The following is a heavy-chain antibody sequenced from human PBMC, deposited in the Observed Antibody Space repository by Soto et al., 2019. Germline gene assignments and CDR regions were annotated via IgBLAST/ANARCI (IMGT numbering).Heavy chain of an antibody. CDR2: ISAYNGNT. D-gene: IGHD3-22*01. CDR3: ARVHSTMIVVVITTEFDY. Sequence: AAVKVSCKASGYTVTSYGISWVRQAPGQGLEWMGWISAYNGNTNYAQKLQGRVTMTTDTSTSTAYMELRSLRSDDTAVYYCARVHSTMIVVVITTEFDYWGQGTLVTVSS. CDR1: GYTVTSYG. V-gene: IGHV1-18*01. J-gene: IGHJ4*02.